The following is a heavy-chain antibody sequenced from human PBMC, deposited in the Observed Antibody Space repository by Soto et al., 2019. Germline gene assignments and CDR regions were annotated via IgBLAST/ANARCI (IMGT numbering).Heavy chain of an antibody. Sequence: QVQLQQWGAGLLKPSETLSLTCAVYGGSFSGYYWSWIRQPPGKGLEWIGEINHSGSTNYNPSLKSRVTISVDTSKNQFSLQLSSVTAADTAVYYCASITIFGVVTTIDPWGQGTLVTVSS. V-gene: IGHV4-34*01. J-gene: IGHJ5*02. CDR3: ASITIFGVVTTIDP. CDR2: INHSGST. D-gene: IGHD3-3*01. CDR1: GGSFSGYY.